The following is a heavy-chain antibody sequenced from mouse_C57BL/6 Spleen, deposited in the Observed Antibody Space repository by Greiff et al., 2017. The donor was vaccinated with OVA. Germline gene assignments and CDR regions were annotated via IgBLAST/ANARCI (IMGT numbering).Heavy chain of an antibody. J-gene: IGHJ4*01. V-gene: IGHV10-3*01. Sequence: GGGLVQPKGSLKLSCAASGFTFNTYAMHWVRQAPGKGLEWVARIRSKSSNYATYYADSVKDRFTISRDDSQSMLYLQMNNLKTEDTAMYYCVRGSYYGSRWGYAMDYWGQGTSVTVSS. CDR3: VRGSYYGSRWGYAMDY. D-gene: IGHD1-1*01. CDR2: IRSKSSNYAT. CDR1: GFTFNTYA.